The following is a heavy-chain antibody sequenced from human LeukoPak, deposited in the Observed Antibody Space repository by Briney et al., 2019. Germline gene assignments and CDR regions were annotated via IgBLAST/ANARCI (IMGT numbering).Heavy chain of an antibody. CDR3: ARRRPIDYDSSGYYYGYYFDY. CDR1: GFTLSSYW. D-gene: IGHD3-22*01. J-gene: IGHJ4*02. V-gene: IGHV3-7*01. CDR2: INEDGSEK. Sequence: GGSLRLSCAASGFTLSSYWMSWVRQAPGKGLEWVANINEDGSEKYYVDSVKGRFTISRDNAKNSLYLQMDSLRAEDTAVYYCARRRPIDYDSSGYYYGYYFDYWGQGTLVTVSS.